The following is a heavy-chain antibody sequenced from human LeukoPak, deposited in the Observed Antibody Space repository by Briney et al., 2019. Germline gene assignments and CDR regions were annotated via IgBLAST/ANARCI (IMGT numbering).Heavy chain of an antibody. CDR1: GGSFSGYY. J-gene: IGHJ4*02. CDR3: ARVRGLRFLEWLPRPDFDY. CDR2: INHSGST. D-gene: IGHD3-3*01. Sequence: PSETLSLTCAVYGGSFSGYYWSWIRQPPGKGLEWIGEINHSGSTNYNPSLKSRVTISVDTSKNQFSLKLSSVTAADTAVYYCARVRGLRFLEWLPRPDFDYWGQGTLVTVSS. V-gene: IGHV4-34*01.